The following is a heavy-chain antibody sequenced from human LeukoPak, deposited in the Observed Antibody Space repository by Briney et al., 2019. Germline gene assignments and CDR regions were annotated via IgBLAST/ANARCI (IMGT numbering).Heavy chain of an antibody. CDR2: ISSSGSTI. J-gene: IGHJ3*02. CDR3: ARIRAFDQEGAFDI. D-gene: IGHD3-9*01. Sequence: GGSLRLSCAASGFTFSSYEMNWVRQAPGKGLEWVSYISSSGSTIYYADSVKGRFTISRDNAKNSLYLQMNSLRAEDTAVYYCARIRAFDQEGAFDIWGQGTMVAVSS. CDR1: GFTFSSYE. V-gene: IGHV3-48*03.